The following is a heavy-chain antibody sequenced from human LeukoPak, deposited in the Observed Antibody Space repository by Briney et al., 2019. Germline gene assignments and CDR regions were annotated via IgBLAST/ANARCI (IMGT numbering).Heavy chain of an antibody. CDR3: TSVGFGPYYFDN. D-gene: IGHD3-10*01. CDR2: FKSKTDDGTT. J-gene: IGHJ4*02. CDR1: GFTFSNAC. V-gene: IGHV3-15*01. Sequence: PGGSLRLSCAASGFTFSNACMSWVRQAPGKGLEWVGHFKSKTDDGTTDYAAPVKGRFTISRDDSKNTLYLQMNSLKTEDTAVYYCTSVGFGPYYFDNWGQGTLVTVSS.